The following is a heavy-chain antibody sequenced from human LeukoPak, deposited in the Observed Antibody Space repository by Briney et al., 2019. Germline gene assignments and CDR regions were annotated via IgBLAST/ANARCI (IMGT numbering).Heavy chain of an antibody. V-gene: IGHV1-69*05. CDR1: GGTFSSYA. D-gene: IGHD6-19*01. CDR2: IIPIFGTA. J-gene: IGHJ5*02. Sequence: SVKVSCKASGGTFSSYAISWVRQAPGQGLEWMGRIIPIFGTANYAQKFQGRVTITTDESTSTAYMELSSLRSEDTAVYYCARYSRGWHRLYENNWFDPWGQGTLVTVSS. CDR3: ARYSRGWHRLYENNWFDP.